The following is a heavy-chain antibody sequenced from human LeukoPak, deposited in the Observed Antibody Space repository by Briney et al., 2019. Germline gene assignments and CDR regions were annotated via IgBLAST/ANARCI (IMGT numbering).Heavy chain of an antibody. CDR1: GFTFSSYG. V-gene: IGHV3-30*03. Sequence: GGSLRLSCAASGFTFSSYGIHWVRQAPGKGLEWVAVISYDGSNEYYADSVKGRFTISRDNSKNTLYLQMNSLRAEDTAVYYCAAPGVPAATYYFDYWGQGTLVTVSS. J-gene: IGHJ4*02. D-gene: IGHD2-2*01. CDR3: AAPGVPAATYYFDY. CDR2: ISYDGSNE.